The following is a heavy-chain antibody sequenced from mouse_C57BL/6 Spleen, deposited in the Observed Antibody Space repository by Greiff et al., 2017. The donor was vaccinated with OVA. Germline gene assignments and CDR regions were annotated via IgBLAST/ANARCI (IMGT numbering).Heavy chain of an antibody. V-gene: IGHV1-80*01. D-gene: IGHD1-3*01. CDR1: GYAFSSYW. J-gene: IGHJ4*01. Sequence: QVQLKQSGAELVKPGASVKISCKASGYAFSSYWMNWVKQRPGKGLEGIGQIYPGDGDTNSNGKFKGKATLTADKSSSTAYMQLSSLTSEDSAVYFCASESSYAMDYWGQGTSVTVSS. CDR3: ASESSYAMDY. CDR2: IYPGDGDT.